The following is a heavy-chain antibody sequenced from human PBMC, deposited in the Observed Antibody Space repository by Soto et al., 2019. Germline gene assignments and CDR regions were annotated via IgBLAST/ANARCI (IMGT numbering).Heavy chain of an antibody. J-gene: IGHJ4*02. V-gene: IGHV3-33*01. CDR3: ARDREQWLVPYYFDY. CDR2: IWYDGSNK. D-gene: IGHD6-19*01. CDR1: GFTFSSYG. Sequence: QVQLVESGGGVFQLGRSLRLSVEASGFTFSSYGRHWVRQAPGKGLGWVAVIWYDGSNKYYADSVKGRFTISRDNSKNTLYLQMNSLRAEDTAVYYCARDREQWLVPYYFDYWGQGTLVTVSS.